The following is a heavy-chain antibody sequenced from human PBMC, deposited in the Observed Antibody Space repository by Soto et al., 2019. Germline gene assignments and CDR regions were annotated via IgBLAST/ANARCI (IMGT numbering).Heavy chain of an antibody. Sequence: GGSLRLSCAASGFSFSDDAMHWVRQAPGQGLEWVAVITYDGSNKYYADSVRGRFTISRDNSKSTLYLQMDSLIIDDPAVYYCARDVGTQLDFWSTSGMDVWGQGTTVTVSS. CDR2: ITYDGSNK. CDR3: ARDVGTQLDFWSTSGMDV. D-gene: IGHD3-3*01. J-gene: IGHJ6*02. V-gene: IGHV3-30-3*01. CDR1: GFSFSDDA.